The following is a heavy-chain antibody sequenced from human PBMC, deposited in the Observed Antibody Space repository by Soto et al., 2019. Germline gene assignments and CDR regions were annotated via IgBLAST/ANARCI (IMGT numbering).Heavy chain of an antibody. CDR1: GYIFSDFG. CDR3: ARGAAETMSIGNWFDP. D-gene: IGHD6-13*01. J-gene: IGHJ5*02. Sequence: ASVKVSCKASGYIFSDFGVNWVRQAPGKGLEWVGLTSTYNGDTDYAQNFQARVSMTTDRSTNTAYLELGSLRSDDTAVYYCARGAAETMSIGNWFDPWDQGTAVTVSS. CDR2: TSTYNGDT. V-gene: IGHV1-18*01.